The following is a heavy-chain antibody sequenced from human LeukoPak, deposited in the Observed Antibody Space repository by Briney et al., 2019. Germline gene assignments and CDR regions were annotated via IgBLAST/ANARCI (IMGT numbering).Heavy chain of an antibody. D-gene: IGHD6-19*01. CDR1: GYTFTSYD. CDR3: ARGIAVNNDAFDI. J-gene: IGHJ3*02. Sequence: ASVKVSCKASGYTFTSYDINWVRQATGQGLEWMGWMNPNSGSTGYAQKFQGRVTMTRNTSISTAYMELSSLRSEDTALYYCARGIAVNNDAFDIWGQGTMVTVSS. CDR2: MNPNSGST. V-gene: IGHV1-8*01.